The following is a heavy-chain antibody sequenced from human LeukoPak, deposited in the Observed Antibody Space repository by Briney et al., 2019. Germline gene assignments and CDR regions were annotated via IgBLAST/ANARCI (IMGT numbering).Heavy chain of an antibody. V-gene: IGHV3-48*03. CDR3: ARDTPQYYNLDY. CDR1: GFTFSSYA. D-gene: IGHD3-10*01. Sequence: PGRSLRLSCAASGFTFSSYAMHWIRQAPGKGLEWVSYISSSGGTKYYADSVKGRFTISRDNAKSSLYLQLNSLRAEDTAVYYCARDTPQYYNLDYWGQGTLVTVSS. CDR2: ISSSGGTK. J-gene: IGHJ4*02.